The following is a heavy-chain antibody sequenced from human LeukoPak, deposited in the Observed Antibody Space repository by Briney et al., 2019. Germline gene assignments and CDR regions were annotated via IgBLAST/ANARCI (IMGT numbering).Heavy chain of an antibody. V-gene: IGHV4-39*01. D-gene: IGHD2-21*01. CDR2: IYYSGST. CDR3: ARQSLSGDWVYYYYGMDV. CDR1: GGSISSSRYS. J-gene: IGHJ6*02. Sequence: SETLSLTCTVSGGSISSSRYSWGWIRQPPGKGLEWIGSIYYSGSTYYNPSLKSRVTISVDTSKNQFSRKLSSVPAADTAVYYCARQSLSGDWVYYYYGMDVWGQGTTVTVSS.